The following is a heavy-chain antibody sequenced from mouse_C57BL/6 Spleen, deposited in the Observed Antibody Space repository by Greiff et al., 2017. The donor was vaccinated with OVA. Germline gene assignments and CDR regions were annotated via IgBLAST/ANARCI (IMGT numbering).Heavy chain of an antibody. Sequence: EVQLQQSGPELVKPGASVKISCKASGYTFTDYYMNWVKQSHGKSLEWIGDINPNNGGTSYNQKFKGKATLTVDKSSSTAYMELRSLTSEDSAVYCCARRSSGYYYFDYWGQGTTLTVSS. J-gene: IGHJ2*01. V-gene: IGHV1-26*01. CDR1: GYTFTDYY. CDR3: ARRSSGYYYFDY. CDR2: INPNNGGT. D-gene: IGHD3-2*02.